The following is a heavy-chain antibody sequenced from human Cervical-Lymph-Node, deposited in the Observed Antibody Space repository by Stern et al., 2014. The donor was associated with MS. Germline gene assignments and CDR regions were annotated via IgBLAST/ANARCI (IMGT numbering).Heavy chain of an antibody. CDR1: GFTLSTYW. Sequence: EVQLLESGGGLLQPGGSLRLSCGASGFTLSTYWMHWVRQGPGKGLVWVSRIISGGSSTSYTDSVRGRFIISRDNAKNTVYLQMTSLRAEDTAVYYCARSSGASGDALDVWGQGTTVTVSS. CDR3: ARSSGASGDALDV. V-gene: IGHV3-74*02. J-gene: IGHJ6*02. D-gene: IGHD2-15*01. CDR2: IISGGSST.